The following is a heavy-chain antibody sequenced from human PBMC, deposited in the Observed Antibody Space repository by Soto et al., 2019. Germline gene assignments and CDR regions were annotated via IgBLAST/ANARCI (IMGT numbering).Heavy chain of an antibody. CDR3: ARARITIFGIFDY. Sequence: GGSLRLSCAASGFTFSSYAMSWVRQAPGKGLEWVSAISGSGGSTYYADSVKGRFTISRDNPKNTLYLQMNSLRAEGTAVYYCARARITIFGIFDYWGQGTLVTVSS. V-gene: IGHV3-23*01. CDR2: ISGSGGST. J-gene: IGHJ4*02. D-gene: IGHD3-3*01. CDR1: GFTFSSYA.